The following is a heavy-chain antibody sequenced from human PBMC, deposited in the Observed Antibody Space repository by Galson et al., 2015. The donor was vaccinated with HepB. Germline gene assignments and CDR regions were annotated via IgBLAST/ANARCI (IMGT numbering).Heavy chain of an antibody. J-gene: IGHJ4*02. CDR3: ARDLGAGKYFDH. V-gene: IGHV3-33*01. CDR1: GFYFGVYG. D-gene: IGHD3-10*01. CDR2: IGHDGTYQ. Sequence: SLRLSCAASGFYFGVYGMHWLRQAPGKGPEWVAVIGHDGTYQKYGDSVKGRFTISRDNSENTLFLQMNGLRGEDTAVYYCARDLGAGKYFDHWGQGILVTVSS.